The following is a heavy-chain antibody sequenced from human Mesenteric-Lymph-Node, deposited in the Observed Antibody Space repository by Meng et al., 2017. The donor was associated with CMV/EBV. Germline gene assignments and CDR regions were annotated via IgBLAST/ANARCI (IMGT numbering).Heavy chain of an antibody. CDR2: ISNSGNTI. V-gene: IGHV3-11*01. CDR1: GFTFSYYY. CDR3: ARPLGLCTSTSCPYYYYGMDV. Sequence: GESLKISCAASGFTFSYYYMSWIRQAPGKGLEWVSYISNSGNTIYYADSVKGRFTISRDNAKNSLYLQMNSLRAEDAAVYYCARPLGLCTSTSCPYYYYGMDVWGQGTTVTVSS. D-gene: IGHD2-2*01. J-gene: IGHJ6*02.